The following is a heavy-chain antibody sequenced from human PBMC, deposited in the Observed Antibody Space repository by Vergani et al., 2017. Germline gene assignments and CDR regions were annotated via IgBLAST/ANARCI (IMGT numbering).Heavy chain of an antibody. CDR2: ISSDGGST. V-gene: IGHV3-23*01. Sequence: EVQLLESGGGLVQPGGSLRLSCAASGFTFSTYAMTWVRQAPGKGLEWVSTISSDGGSTYYADSVKGRFTISRDNSKNTLYLQMNSLRAEDTAVFYCAKTVVPAXNPIQYFYYYGMDVWGQGTTVTVSS. CDR1: GFTFSTYA. CDR3: AKTVVPAXNPIQYFYYYGMDV. J-gene: IGHJ6*02. D-gene: IGHD2-2*01.